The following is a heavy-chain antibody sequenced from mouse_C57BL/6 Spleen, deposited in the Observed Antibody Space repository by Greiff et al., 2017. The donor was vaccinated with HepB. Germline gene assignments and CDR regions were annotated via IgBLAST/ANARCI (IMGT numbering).Heavy chain of an antibody. CDR1: GYTFTSYW. D-gene: IGHD2-3*01. CDR2: IDPSDSYT. J-gene: IGHJ2*01. Sequence: QVQLQQPGAELVKPGASVKLSCKASGYTFTSYWMQWVKQRPGQGLEWIGEIDPSDSYTNYNQKFKGKATLTVDTSSSTAYMQLSSLTSEDAAVYYCARSMVKRYFDYWGQGTTLTVSS. V-gene: IGHV1-50*01. CDR3: ARSMVKRYFDY.